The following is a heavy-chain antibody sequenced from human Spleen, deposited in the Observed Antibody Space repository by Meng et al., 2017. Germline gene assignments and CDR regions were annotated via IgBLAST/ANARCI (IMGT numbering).Heavy chain of an antibody. J-gene: IGHJ3*02. V-gene: IGHV3-73*02. Sequence: AQLLWSGACLVQTGGSLRLSCAFSGVTFSGSDIHSVLPASRKGLEWVGLIETQPKNYATSYAESLRGRFTISRDDSKNMAHLQMNSLETEDTALYYCTIYTRGHIWGQGSMVTVSS. D-gene: IGHD4-11*01. CDR1: GVTFSGSD. CDR2: IETQPKNYAT. CDR3: TIYTRGHI.